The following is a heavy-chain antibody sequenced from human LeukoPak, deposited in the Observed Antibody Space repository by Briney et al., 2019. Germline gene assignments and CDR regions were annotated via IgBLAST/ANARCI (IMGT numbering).Heavy chain of an antibody. CDR1: GYLFSNYG. V-gene: IGHV1-18*01. CDR2: IRGDNGNT. D-gene: IGHD3-9*01. Sequence: ASVKVSCKPSGYLFSNYGISWVRQALGQGLEWVGWIRGDNGNTNYAQKFQGRVTMTTETSTSTAYMELGSLGSDETAVYYCARVDLLTGYYFFDYWGQGTLVTVSS. CDR3: ARVDLLTGYYFFDY. J-gene: IGHJ4*02.